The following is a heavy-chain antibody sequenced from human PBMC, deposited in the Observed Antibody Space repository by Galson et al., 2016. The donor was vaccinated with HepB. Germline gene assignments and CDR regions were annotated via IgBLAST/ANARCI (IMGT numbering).Heavy chain of an antibody. J-gene: IGHJ4*02. CDR3: TRMSTSVTQN. Sequence: SLRLSCAASGFIFRSYGMNWVRQAPGKGLEWVASMSGSSSYMYYADLVKGRFTISRDNANNSLFLQMTSLRTDDTGVYYCTRMSTSVTQNWGQGTLVTVSS. CDR1: GFIFRSYG. CDR2: MSGSSSYM. V-gene: IGHV3-21*01. D-gene: IGHD4-17*01.